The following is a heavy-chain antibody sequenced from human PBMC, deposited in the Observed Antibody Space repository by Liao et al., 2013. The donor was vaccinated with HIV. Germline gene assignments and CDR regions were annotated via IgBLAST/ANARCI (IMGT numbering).Heavy chain of an antibody. CDR1: GGSFSGYY. J-gene: IGHJ6*03. CDR2: SIIVEAP. D-gene: IGHD3-3*01. CDR3: ATKDYDFWSGNKYYYYYYYMDV. V-gene: IGHV4-34*01. Sequence: QVQLQQWGAGLLKPSETLSLTCAVYGGSFSGYYWSWIRQPPGKGWSGLGKSIIVEAPTTTRPSRVELPISVDTSKNQFSLKLSSVTAADTAVYYCATKDYDFWSGNKYYYYYYYMDVWGKGPTVTVSS.